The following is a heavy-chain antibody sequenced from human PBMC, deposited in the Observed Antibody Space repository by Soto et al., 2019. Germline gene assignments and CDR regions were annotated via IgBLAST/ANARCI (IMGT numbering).Heavy chain of an antibody. CDR2: IYPGDSDT. V-gene: IGHV5-51*01. Sequence: ESLQISCKGSGYTFTNYWIGWVRQMPGKGLEWMGIIYPGDSDTKYNPSFQGQVTISADKSITTTYLRWTSLKASDTAIYYCAASIFYYGMDVWSQGTTVTVSS. J-gene: IGHJ6*02. CDR1: GYTFTNYW. CDR3: AASIFYYGMDV.